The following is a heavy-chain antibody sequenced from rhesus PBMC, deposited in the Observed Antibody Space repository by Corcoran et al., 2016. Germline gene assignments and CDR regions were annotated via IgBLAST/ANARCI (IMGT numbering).Heavy chain of an antibody. V-gene: IGHV3-178*01. CDR2: LSNGGGST. CDR1: GFTFSDYY. J-gene: IGHJ6*01. Sequence: EVQLVESGGGLAKPGGSLRLSCAASGFTFSDYYIDWGRPAPGKGLEWVSGLSNGGGSTWYADSVKGRFTISRENAKNTLYFQMNSLRAEDTAVYYCARGLYSNYLAGLDSWGQGVVVTVSS. CDR3: ARGLYSNYLAGLDS. D-gene: IGHD4-23*01.